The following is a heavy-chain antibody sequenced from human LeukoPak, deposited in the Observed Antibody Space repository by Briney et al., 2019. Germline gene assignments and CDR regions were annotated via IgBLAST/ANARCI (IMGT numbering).Heavy chain of an antibody. CDR2: INPADSEI. CDR1: GYSFTNSW. V-gene: IGHV5-51*01. Sequence: GESLKISCKGSGYSFTNSWIGWVRQMPGKGLELMGIINPADSEIRYIPSFQGQDTISVDKSISTAYLQWSSLKASDTAMYYCSRQGCTTTSCHTIDSWGQGTLVTVSS. D-gene: IGHD2-2*02. CDR3: SRQGCTTTSCHTIDS. J-gene: IGHJ4*02.